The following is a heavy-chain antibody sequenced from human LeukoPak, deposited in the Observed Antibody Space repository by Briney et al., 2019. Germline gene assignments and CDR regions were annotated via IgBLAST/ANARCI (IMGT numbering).Heavy chain of an antibody. Sequence: SETLSLTCAVYGGSFSGYYWSWIRQPPGKGLEWIGEINHSGSTNYNPSLKGRVTISVDTSKNQFSLKLSSVTAADTAVYYCARGLVVVPATVPSYYYYMDVWGKGTTVTVSS. CDR2: INHSGST. J-gene: IGHJ6*03. D-gene: IGHD2-2*01. V-gene: IGHV4-34*01. CDR3: ARGLVVVPATVPSYYYYMDV. CDR1: GGSFSGYY.